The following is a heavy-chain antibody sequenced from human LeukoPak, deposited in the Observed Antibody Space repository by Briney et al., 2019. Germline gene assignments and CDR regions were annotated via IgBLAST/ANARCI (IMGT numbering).Heavy chain of an antibody. J-gene: IGHJ3*02. D-gene: IGHD3-22*01. Sequence: GGSLRLSCAASGFTFSSYWMSWVGQAPGKGLEWVANIKQDGSEKYYVDSVKGRFTISRDNAKNSLYLQMNSLRAEDTAVYYCARKDSRNAPFAFDIWGQGTMVTVSS. V-gene: IGHV3-7*01. CDR3: ARKDSRNAPFAFDI. CDR2: IKQDGSEK. CDR1: GFTFSSYW.